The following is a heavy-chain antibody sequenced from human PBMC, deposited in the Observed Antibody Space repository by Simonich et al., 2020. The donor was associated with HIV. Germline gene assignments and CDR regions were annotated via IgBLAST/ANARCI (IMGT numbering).Heavy chain of an antibody. J-gene: IGHJ4*02. CDR2: INHSGST. CDR3: ARRHPTTVTTPYFDY. Sequence: QVQLQQWGAGLLKPSETLSLTCAGYGGSFSGYYWGWIRQPPGKGLGWIGEINHSGSTNYNPSLKSRVTISGDTSKNQFSLKLSSVTAADTAVYYCARRHPTTVTTPYFDYWGQGTLVTVSS. D-gene: IGHD4-17*01. V-gene: IGHV4-34*01. CDR1: GGSFSGYY.